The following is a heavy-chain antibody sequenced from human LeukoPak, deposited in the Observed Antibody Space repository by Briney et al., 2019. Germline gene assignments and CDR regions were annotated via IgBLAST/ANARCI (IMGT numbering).Heavy chain of an antibody. Sequence: PSETLSLTCTVSGGSISSGGYYWSWIRQPPGKGLEWIGYIYYSGSTNYNPSLKSRVTISVDTSKNQFSLKLSSVTAADTAVYYCARVSVLDDPWGLERHGYYFDYWGQGTLVTVSS. D-gene: IGHD1-1*01. CDR1: GGSISSGGYY. J-gene: IGHJ4*02. CDR3: ARVSVLDDPWGLERHGYYFDY. V-gene: IGHV4-61*08. CDR2: IYYSGST.